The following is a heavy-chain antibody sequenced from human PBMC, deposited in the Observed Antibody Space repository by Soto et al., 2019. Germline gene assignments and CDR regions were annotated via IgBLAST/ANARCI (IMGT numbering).Heavy chain of an antibody. CDR1: GFTFSSYW. D-gene: IGHD1-26*01. Sequence: PGGSLRLSCAASGFTFSSYWMHWVRQAPGKGLVWVSRINSDGSSTSYADSVKGRFTISRDNAKNTLYLQMNSLRAEDTAVYYCARAGSGSYNYYYYYGMDVWGQGTTVTVSS. CDR3: ARAGSGSYNYYYYYGMDV. CDR2: INSDGSST. J-gene: IGHJ6*02. V-gene: IGHV3-74*01.